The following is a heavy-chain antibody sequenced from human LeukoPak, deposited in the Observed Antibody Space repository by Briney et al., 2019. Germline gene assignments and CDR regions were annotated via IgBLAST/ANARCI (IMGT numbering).Heavy chain of an antibody. D-gene: IGHD1-26*01. CDR2: ISYDGSNK. V-gene: IGHV3-30*18. CDR3: AKYSGSLWY. J-gene: IGHJ4*02. Sequence: GGSLRLSCAASGFTFSSYGVHWVRQAPGKGLEWVAVISYDGSNKYYADSVKGRFTISRDNSKNTLYLQMSSLRAEDTAVYYCAKYSGSLWYWGQGTLVTVSS. CDR1: GFTFSSYG.